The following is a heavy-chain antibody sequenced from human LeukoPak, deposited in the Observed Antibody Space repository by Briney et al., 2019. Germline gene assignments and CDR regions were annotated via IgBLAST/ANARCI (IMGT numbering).Heavy chain of an antibody. J-gene: IGHJ5*02. D-gene: IGHD2-21*02. CDR3: ARDSGCGGHCYPMSWFDP. CDR1: GYTFTSYY. V-gene: IGHV1-46*01. CDR2: INPSGGST. Sequence: PAASVKVSCKASGYTFTSYYMHWVRQAPGQGLEWMGIINPSGGSTSYAQKFQGRVTMTRDMSTSTVYMELSSLRSEDTAVYYCARDSGCGGHCYPMSWFDPWGQGTVVTVSS.